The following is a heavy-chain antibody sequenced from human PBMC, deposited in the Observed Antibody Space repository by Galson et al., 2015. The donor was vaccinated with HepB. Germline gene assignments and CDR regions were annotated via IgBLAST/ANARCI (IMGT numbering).Heavy chain of an antibody. CDR3: TTEDIVVVPAATDPFDY. Sequence: SLRLSCAASGFTFSNAWMNWVRQAPGKGLEWVGRIKSKTDGGTTDYAAPVKGRFTISRDDSKNTLYLQMNSLKTEDTAVYYCTTEDIVVVPAATDPFDYWGQGTLVTVSS. CDR2: IKSKTDGGTT. V-gene: IGHV3-15*07. D-gene: IGHD2-2*01. J-gene: IGHJ4*02. CDR1: GFTFSNAW.